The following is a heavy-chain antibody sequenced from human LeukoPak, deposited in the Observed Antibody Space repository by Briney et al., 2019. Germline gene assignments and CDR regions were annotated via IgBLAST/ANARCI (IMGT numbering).Heavy chain of an antibody. CDR3: ASQGHHGKIVGTTLSYFYMDV. V-gene: IGHV4-34*01. J-gene: IGHJ6*03. D-gene: IGHD1-26*01. Sequence: SETLSLTCAVYGGSSSGYYWSWIRQPPGKGLEWIGEINHSGSTNYNPSLKSRVTISVDTSKNQFSLKLSSVTAADTAFYYCASQGHHGKIVGTTLSYFYMDVWGKGTTVTVSS. CDR2: INHSGST. CDR1: GGSSSGYY.